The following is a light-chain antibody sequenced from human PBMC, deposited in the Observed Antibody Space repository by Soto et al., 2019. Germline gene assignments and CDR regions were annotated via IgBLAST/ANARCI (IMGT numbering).Light chain of an antibody. J-gene: IGKJ1*01. V-gene: IGKV1-39*01. CDR3: HQSFSPLWT. Sequence: DIQMTQSPSSLSASVGDRVTITCRASQSIRNDLSWYQQKPGKAPKLLIYAASSMQSGVPSRFSGSGSETDYTLTISSLQPDNTATYYCHQSFSPLWTFGQGTKVEVK. CDR1: QSIRND. CDR2: AAS.